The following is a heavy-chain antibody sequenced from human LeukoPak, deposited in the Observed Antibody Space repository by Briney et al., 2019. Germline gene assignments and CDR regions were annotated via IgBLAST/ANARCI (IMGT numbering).Heavy chain of an antibody. V-gene: IGHV4-59*01. Sequence: ASETLSRTFSVSARSIISYYWRWIPQPPGKGLEGIWDIYYSGSTNYNPSLKSRVTISVDTSKNQFSLKLSSVTAADMAVYYCARAGLNYDFWSGYYAIDIWGQGTMVTVSS. CDR3: ARAGLNYDFWSGYYAIDI. CDR2: IYYSGST. J-gene: IGHJ3*02. D-gene: IGHD3-3*01. CDR1: ARSIISYY.